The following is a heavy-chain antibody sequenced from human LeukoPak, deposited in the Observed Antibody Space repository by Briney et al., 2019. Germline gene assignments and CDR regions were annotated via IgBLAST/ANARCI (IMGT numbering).Heavy chain of an antibody. D-gene: IGHD2-21*01. J-gene: IGHJ3*02. CDR3: ARDRLRYGDAFDI. Sequence: GASVKVSCKAYGYTFTGYYMHWVRQAPGQGLEWMGWINPNSGGTNYAQKFQGRVTMTRDTSISTAYMELSRLRSDDTAVYYCARDRLRYGDAFDIWGQGTMVTVSS. V-gene: IGHV1-2*02. CDR2: INPNSGGT. CDR1: GYTFTGYY.